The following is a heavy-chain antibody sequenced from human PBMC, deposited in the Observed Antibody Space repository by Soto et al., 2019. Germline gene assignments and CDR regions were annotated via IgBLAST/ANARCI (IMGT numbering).Heavy chain of an antibody. CDR1: GFTFSSYA. CDR3: ETDYYDSSGSREAFDI. V-gene: IGHV3-48*03. CDR2: ISSSGSTI. D-gene: IGHD3-22*01. Sequence: PGGSLRLSCAASGFTFSSYAMNWVRQAPGKGLEWVSYISSSGSTIYYADSVKGRFTISRDNSKNSLYLQMNSLRAEDTADYYCETDYYDSSGSREAFDIWGQGTMVTVSS. J-gene: IGHJ3*02.